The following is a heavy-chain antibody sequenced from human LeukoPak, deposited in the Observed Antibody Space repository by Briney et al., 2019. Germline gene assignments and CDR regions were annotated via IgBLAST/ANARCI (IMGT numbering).Heavy chain of an antibody. V-gene: IGHV3-30*02. CDR3: AKDEAAVAGTVDY. Sequence: PGGSLRLSCAASAFTFSTYGMHWVRQVSGKGMDWVTFIRYDGNNKFYADSVEGRFSLSRNTTKNTVYQQINSLPTPDTALSYCAKDEAAVAGTVDYWGQGTLVSVSS. CDR2: IRYDGNNK. D-gene: IGHD6-19*01. CDR1: AFTFSTYG. J-gene: IGHJ4*02.